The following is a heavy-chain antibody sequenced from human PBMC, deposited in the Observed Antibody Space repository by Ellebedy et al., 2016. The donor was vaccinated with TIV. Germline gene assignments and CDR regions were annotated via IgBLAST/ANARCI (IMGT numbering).Heavy chain of an antibody. D-gene: IGHD2-8*01. V-gene: IGHV3-48*04. CDR3: ARDSPQRGEWWLDY. CDR1: GFTFSSYN. CDR2: ISSSSGTI. Sequence: GESLKISXAASGFTFSSYNMNWVRQAPGKGLEWVSYISSSSGTIYYADSVKGRFTISRDNAKNSLHLQMNSLRAEDTAVYYCARDSPQRGEWWLDYWGQGTLVTVSS. J-gene: IGHJ4*02.